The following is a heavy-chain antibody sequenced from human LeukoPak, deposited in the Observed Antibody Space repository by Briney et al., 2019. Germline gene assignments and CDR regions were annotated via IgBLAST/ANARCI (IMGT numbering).Heavy chain of an antibody. CDR2: ISGSGGST. V-gene: IGHV3-23*01. CDR3: AKLTGTTDC. CDR1: GFTVSSNY. J-gene: IGHJ4*02. Sequence: GGSLRLSCAASGFTVSSNYMSWVRQAPGKGLEWVSAISGSGGSTYYADSVKGRFTISRDNSKNTLYLQMSSLRAEDTAVYYCAKLTGTTDCWGQGTLVTVSS. D-gene: IGHD1-7*01.